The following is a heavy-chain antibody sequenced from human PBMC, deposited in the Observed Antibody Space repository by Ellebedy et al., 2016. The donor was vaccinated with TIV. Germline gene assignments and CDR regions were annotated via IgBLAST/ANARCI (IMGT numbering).Heavy chain of an antibody. CDR1: GGSISSYY. CDR3: ARWGDYGGNSVHAFDI. Sequence: MPSETLSLTCTVSGGSISSYYWNWIRQTPGKGLEWIGYSHYSGSTYYNPSLKSRVTISVDTSKNQFSLKLSSVTAADTAVYHCARWGDYGGNSVHAFDIWGQGTTVTVSS. J-gene: IGHJ3*02. CDR2: SHYSGST. D-gene: IGHD4-23*01. V-gene: IGHV4-59*01.